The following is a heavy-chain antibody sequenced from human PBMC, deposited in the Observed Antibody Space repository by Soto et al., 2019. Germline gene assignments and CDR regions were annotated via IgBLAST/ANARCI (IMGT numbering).Heavy chain of an antibody. CDR3: ARDHSSSWYYYYGMDV. Sequence: VQLVESGGGVVQPGRSLRLSCAASGFTFSSYGMHWVRQAPGKGLEWVAVIWYDGSNKYYADSVKGRFTISRDNSKNTLYLQMNSLRAEDTAVYYCARDHSSSWYYYYGMDVWGQGTTVTVSS. CDR1: GFTFSSYG. J-gene: IGHJ6*02. D-gene: IGHD6-13*01. CDR2: IWYDGSNK. V-gene: IGHV3-33*01.